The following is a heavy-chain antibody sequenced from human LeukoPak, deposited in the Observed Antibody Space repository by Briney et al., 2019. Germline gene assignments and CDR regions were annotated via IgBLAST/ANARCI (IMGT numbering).Heavy chain of an antibody. Sequence: GGSLRLSCAASGFTFSSYWMHWVRQAPGKGLEWVSAISGSGGSTYYADSVKGRFTISRDNSKNTLYLQMNSLRAEDTAVYYCAKDQRQGTTSLRTYYYYGMDVWGQGTTVTVSS. V-gene: IGHV3-23*01. J-gene: IGHJ6*02. CDR2: ISGSGGST. CDR3: AKDQRQGTTSLRTYYYYGMDV. D-gene: IGHD1-1*01. CDR1: GFTFSSYW.